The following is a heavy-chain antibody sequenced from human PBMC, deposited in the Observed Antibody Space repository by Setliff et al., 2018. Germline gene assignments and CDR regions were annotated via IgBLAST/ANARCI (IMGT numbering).Heavy chain of an antibody. Sequence: SVKVSCKASGGTFSSYAISWVRQAPGQGLEWMGGIIPILGIANYAQEFQGRVTITADESTSTAYMELSSLRSEDTAVYYCARDRNYYGSGSYYNADAFDIWGQGTMVTVSS. CDR3: ARDRNYYGSGSYYNADAFDI. J-gene: IGHJ3*02. CDR1: GGTFSSYA. D-gene: IGHD3-10*01. V-gene: IGHV1-69*10. CDR2: IIPILGIA.